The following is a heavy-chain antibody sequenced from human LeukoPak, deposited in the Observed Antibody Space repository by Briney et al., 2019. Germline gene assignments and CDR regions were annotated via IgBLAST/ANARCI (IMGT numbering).Heavy chain of an antibody. CDR3: ARALSYYDILTGYLRGTRGVHFDY. CDR2: IKQDGSEK. J-gene: IGHJ4*02. V-gene: IGHV3-7*02. D-gene: IGHD3-9*01. CDR1: GLIFSRYW. Sequence: PGGSLRLSCAASGLIFSRYWMSWVRQAPGKGLEWVANIKQDGSEKYYVDSVKGRFTISRDNAKNSLYLQMNSLRAEDTAVYYCARALSYYDILTGYLRGTRGVHFDYWGQGTLVTVSS.